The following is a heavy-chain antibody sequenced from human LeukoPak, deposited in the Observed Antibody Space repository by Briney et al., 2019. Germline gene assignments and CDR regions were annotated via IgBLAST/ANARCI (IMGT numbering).Heavy chain of an antibody. J-gene: IGHJ4*02. V-gene: IGHV3-7*01. CDR2: MKEDGSEK. D-gene: IGHD2-15*01. Sequence: GGPLRLSCAPSGFTFGNYWINWVRQAPGKGLEWVAAMKEDGSEKYYVDSVRGRFTISRDNAKNSLYLLMNTLRAEDTAIYYCAKYYCSGGSCYGSLDYWGQGTLVTVSS. CDR3: AKYYCSGGSCYGSLDY. CDR1: GFTFGNYW.